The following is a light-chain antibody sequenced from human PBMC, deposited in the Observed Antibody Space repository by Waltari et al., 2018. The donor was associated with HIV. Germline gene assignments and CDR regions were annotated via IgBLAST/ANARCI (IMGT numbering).Light chain of an antibody. J-gene: IGKJ2*01. V-gene: IGKV3-20*01. CDR3: QQYGGSPQYT. CDR1: HAVSSSY. Sequence: EIVLTQSPATLSLSPAERATLSCSATHAVSSSYLAWYQQKPGQAPSLVIYGASSRATGIPDRFSGSGSATDFTLTISRLEPEDFAVYYCQQYGGSPQYTFGQGTKLEIK. CDR2: GAS.